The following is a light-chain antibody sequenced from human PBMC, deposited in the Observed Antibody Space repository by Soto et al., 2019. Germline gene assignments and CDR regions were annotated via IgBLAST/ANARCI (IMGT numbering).Light chain of an antibody. V-gene: IGLV2-14*01. CDR1: SSDVGGYDY. J-gene: IGLJ1*01. Sequence: QSALTQPASVSGSHGQSISISCTGTSSDVGGYDYVSWYLQHPGKAPKLIIYEVSNRPSGVSDRFSGSKSGNTASLTISGGQVDDEADDYCCSYTSSSLGVFGTGTKLTVL. CDR3: CSYTSSSLGV. CDR2: EVS.